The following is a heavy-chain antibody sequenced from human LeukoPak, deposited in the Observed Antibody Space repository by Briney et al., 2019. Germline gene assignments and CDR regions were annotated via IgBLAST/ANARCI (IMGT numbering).Heavy chain of an antibody. Sequence: PGGSLSLSCAASGFTFCSYSMNWVRQAPGKGVEWVSYISSSSSTIYYADSVKGRFTISRDNAKNSLYLQMNSLRAEDTAVYYCAREQWLETYGMDVWGQGTTVTVSS. D-gene: IGHD6-19*01. CDR1: GFTFCSYS. J-gene: IGHJ6*02. CDR2: ISSSSSTI. V-gene: IGHV3-48*01. CDR3: AREQWLETYGMDV.